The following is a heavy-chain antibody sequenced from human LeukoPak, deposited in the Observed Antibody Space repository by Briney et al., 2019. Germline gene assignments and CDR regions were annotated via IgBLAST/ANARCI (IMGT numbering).Heavy chain of an antibody. D-gene: IGHD3-22*01. Sequence: SVKVSFTASGGTFSSYAISWVRQAPGQGLEWMGGIIPIFGTANYAQKFQGRVTITADESTSTAYMELSSLRSEDTAVYYCARDHTAYYYDSSGLGYWGQGTLVTVSS. V-gene: IGHV1-69*01. CDR1: GGTFSSYA. CDR2: IIPIFGTA. J-gene: IGHJ4*02. CDR3: ARDHTAYYYDSSGLGY.